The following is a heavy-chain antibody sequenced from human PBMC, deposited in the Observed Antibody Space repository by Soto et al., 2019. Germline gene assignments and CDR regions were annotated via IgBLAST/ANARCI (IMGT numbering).Heavy chain of an antibody. Sequence: QVQLVESGGGVVQPGRSLRLSCVASGFTFSGYGMHWFRQAPGKGLEWVALVGYDGTTQYYIASVEGRFIISRDNSKNTLNLQMNNLRVEDTAVYYGERWNGGNSIGVFDMWGQGTKVTVSS. CDR3: ERWNGGNSIGVFDM. CDR1: GFTFSGYG. V-gene: IGHV3-33*01. D-gene: IGHD2-21*01. J-gene: IGHJ3*02. CDR2: VGYDGTTQ.